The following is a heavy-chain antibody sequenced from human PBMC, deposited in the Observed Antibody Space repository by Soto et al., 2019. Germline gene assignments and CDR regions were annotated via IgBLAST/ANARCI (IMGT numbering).Heavy chain of an antibody. D-gene: IGHD2-8*02. Sequence: QVTLKESGPVLVKPTETLTLTCTVSGFSLSNARMGVSWIRQPPGKALEWLAHIFSNDEKSYSTSLKSRLTISKDTSKSQVVLTMTTMDPVDTATYYGERNPLVAHYCYYGMDVWVQGTTVTVSS. CDR3: ERNPLVAHYCYYGMDV. V-gene: IGHV2-26*01. J-gene: IGHJ6*02. CDR2: IFSNDEK. CDR1: GFSLSNARMG.